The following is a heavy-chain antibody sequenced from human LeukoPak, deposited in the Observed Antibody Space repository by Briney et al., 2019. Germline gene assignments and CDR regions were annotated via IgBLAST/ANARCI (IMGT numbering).Heavy chain of an antibody. CDR3: ARDHCSPGTCLGGH. CDR1: GDTFIPYT. Sequence: ASVKVSCKASGDTFIPYTFSWVRQAPGQGLEWIGRIIPSLDVANYAHKFQGRVTLSVDRDTATTYMEVTSLRSEDTAFYYCARDHCSPGTCLGGHWGQGTLVTVSS. D-gene: IGHD2-15*01. CDR2: IIPSLDVA. V-gene: IGHV1-69*04. J-gene: IGHJ4*02.